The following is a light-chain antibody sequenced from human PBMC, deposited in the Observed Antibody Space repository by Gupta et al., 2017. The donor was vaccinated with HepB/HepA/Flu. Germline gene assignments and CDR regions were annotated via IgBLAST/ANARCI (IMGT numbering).Light chain of an antibody. V-gene: IGKV3-20*01. J-gene: IGKJ1*01. CDR3: QQYGSPTRT. CDR2: GAS. CDR1: QTVTRSF. Sequence: EIVLTQSPGTLSLSPGESATLSCRASQTVTRSFLAWYQHTPGQAPRLLIDGASSRATGIADRFSGSGSGTDFTLTISRLEPEDFAVYYCQQYGSPTRTFGQGTKVEIK.